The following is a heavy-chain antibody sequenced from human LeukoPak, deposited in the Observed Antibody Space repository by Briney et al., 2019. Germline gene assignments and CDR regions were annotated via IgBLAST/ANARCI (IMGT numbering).Heavy chain of an antibody. V-gene: IGHV3-30-3*01. Sequence: GRSLRLSCAASGFTFSSYAMHWVRQAPGKGLEWVAVISYDGSNKYYADSVKGRFTISRDNSKNTLYLQMNSLRAEDTAVYYCARDQAIFGVVSYYGMDVWGQGTTVTVSS. CDR3: ARDQAIFGVVSYYGMDV. J-gene: IGHJ6*02. CDR2: ISYDGSNK. CDR1: GFTFSSYA. D-gene: IGHD3-3*01.